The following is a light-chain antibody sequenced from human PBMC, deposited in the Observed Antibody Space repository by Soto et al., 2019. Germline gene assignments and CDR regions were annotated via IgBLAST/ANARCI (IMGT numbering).Light chain of an antibody. Sequence: EIVLMQSPGTLSLSPGERATLSCGASQSVSSNLAWYQQKPGQAPRHLIYDASNRATGIPARFSGTGSGTDFTLTINNLEPEDFAVYYCQVRTNWSIAFGRGTRLEIK. J-gene: IGKJ5*01. CDR3: QVRTNWSIA. CDR1: QSVSSN. V-gene: IGKV3-11*01. CDR2: DAS.